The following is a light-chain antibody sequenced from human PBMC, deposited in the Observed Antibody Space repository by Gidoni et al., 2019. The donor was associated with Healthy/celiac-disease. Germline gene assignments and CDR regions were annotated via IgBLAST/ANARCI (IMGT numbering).Light chain of an antibody. V-gene: IGKV4-1*01. Sequence: DIVMTQSPDSLAVSLGDRATIDCKSSQTVLYSSNNKNYLAWYQQKSGQSPKLLIYWASSRESGVPDRFSGSGSGTDFTLTISSLQAEDVAVYFCQKYYSTPWTFGQGTKVEIK. CDR3: QKYYSTPWT. CDR1: QTVLYSSNNKNY. J-gene: IGKJ1*01. CDR2: WAS.